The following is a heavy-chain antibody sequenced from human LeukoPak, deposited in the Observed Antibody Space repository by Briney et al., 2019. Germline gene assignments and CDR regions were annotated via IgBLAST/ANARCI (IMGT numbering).Heavy chain of an antibody. CDR2: ISGSGGST. CDR3: AKEDYSGYCSSTSCYNWGYFQH. D-gene: IGHD2-2*02. V-gene: IGHV3-23*01. Sequence: GGSLRLSCAASGFTFSSYAMSWVRQAPGKGLEWVSAISGSGGSTYYADSVKGRFTISRDNSKNTLYLQMNSLRAEDTAVYYCAKEDYSGYCSSTSCYNWGYFQHWGQGTLVTVSS. CDR1: GFTFSSYA. J-gene: IGHJ1*01.